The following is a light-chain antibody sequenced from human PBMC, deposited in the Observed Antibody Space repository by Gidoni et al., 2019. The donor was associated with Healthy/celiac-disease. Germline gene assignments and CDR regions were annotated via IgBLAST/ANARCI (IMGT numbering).Light chain of an antibody. CDR2: DAS. V-gene: IGKV3-11*01. CDR1: QIVSSY. CDR3: QQRSNWLYT. J-gene: IGKJ2*01. Sequence: EIVWTKSPAKLALYPGERATLTCRASQIVSSYLAWYQQKPGQAPRLLIYDASNRATGLPARFSGSGSGTDFSLTISSLEPEDFAVYYCQQRSNWLYTFGQGTKLEIK.